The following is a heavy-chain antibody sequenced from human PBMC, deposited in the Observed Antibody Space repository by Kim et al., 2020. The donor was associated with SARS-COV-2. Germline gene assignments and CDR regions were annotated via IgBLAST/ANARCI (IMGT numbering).Heavy chain of an antibody. J-gene: IGHJ5*02. CDR3: AKGGEYSYAADWFAP. V-gene: IGHV3-23*01. Sequence: GGSLRLSCTASGFTFRTYPMSWVRHIPGKGLEWVSAISGLDYIIYYADSVKGRFTISRDNSKNTLYLQMNNLRAEDTATYYCAKGGEYSYAADWFAPWGQGTLVTVSS. D-gene: IGHD3-16*01. CDR1: GFTFRTYP. CDR2: ISGLDYII.